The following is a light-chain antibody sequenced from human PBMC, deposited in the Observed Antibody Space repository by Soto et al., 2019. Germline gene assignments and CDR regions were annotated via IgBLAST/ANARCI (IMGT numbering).Light chain of an antibody. V-gene: IGKV1-5*01. CDR1: QSISEW. Sequence: DFHMTQSPYPQSASVGDRVTITCRASQSISEWLAWYQQKPGRAPKLLIYHASRVGTGVPSRFSGSGSGTDFTLTITSLQPEDFATYDCQQSYGTPITFGQGTRLEI. CDR2: HAS. J-gene: IGKJ5*01. CDR3: QQSYGTPIT.